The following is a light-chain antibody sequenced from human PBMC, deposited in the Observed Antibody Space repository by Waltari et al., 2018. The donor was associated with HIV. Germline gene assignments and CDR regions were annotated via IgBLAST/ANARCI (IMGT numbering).Light chain of an antibody. CDR1: QSVSSY. Sequence: IQLTQSPSSLSASVGDRVTITCRASQSVSSYLNWYQQKPGKTPKLLIYAASSLQSGVPSRFSGSGSASGTDFTLTISSLQPEDFATYYCQQSYNTPLFTFGPGTKVDIK. J-gene: IGKJ3*01. CDR2: AAS. CDR3: QQSYNTPLFT. V-gene: IGKV1-39*01.